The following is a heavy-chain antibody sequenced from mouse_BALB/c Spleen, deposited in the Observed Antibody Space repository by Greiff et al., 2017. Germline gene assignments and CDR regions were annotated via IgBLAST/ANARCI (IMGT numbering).Heavy chain of an antibody. CDR1: GFTFSSFG. Sequence: EVQLVESGGGLVQPGGSRKLSCAASGFTFSSFGMHWVRQAPEKGLEWVAYISSGSSTIYYADTVKGRFTISRDNPKNTLFLQMTSLRSEDTAMYDCARGAYYGNYVAYWGQGTLVTVSA. J-gene: IGHJ3*01. D-gene: IGHD2-1*01. CDR3: ARGAYYGNYVAY. V-gene: IGHV5-17*02. CDR2: ISSGSSTI.